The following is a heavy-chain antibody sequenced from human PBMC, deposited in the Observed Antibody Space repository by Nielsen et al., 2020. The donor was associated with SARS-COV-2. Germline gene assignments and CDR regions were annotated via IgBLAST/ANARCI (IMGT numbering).Heavy chain of an antibody. V-gene: IGHV4-39*02. CDR3: AREDLDDYGDPNWFDP. CDR1: GGSISSSSYY. CDR2: IYYSGST. J-gene: IGHJ5*02. Sequence: SETLSLTCTVSGGSISSSSYYWGWIRQPPGKGLEWIGSIYYSGSTYYNPSLKSRVTISVDTSKNQFSLKLSSVTAADTAVYYCAREDLDDYGDPNWFDPWGQGTLVTVSS. D-gene: IGHD4-17*01.